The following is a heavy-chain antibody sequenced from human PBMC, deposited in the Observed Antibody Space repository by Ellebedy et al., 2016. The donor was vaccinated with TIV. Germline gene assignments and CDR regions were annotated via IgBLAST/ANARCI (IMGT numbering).Heavy chain of an antibody. CDR1: GVSISNYY. D-gene: IGHD6-13*01. V-gene: IGHV4-59*01. J-gene: IGHJ5*02. CDR3: ARVRTAAAPYNWFDP. CDR2: IYYSGST. Sequence: SETLSLTCSVSGVSISNYYWSWIRQPPGKGLEWIGYIYYSGSTNYNPSLKSRVTISVDTSKNQFSLKLSSVTAADTAVYYCARVRTAAAPYNWFDPWGQGTLVTVSS.